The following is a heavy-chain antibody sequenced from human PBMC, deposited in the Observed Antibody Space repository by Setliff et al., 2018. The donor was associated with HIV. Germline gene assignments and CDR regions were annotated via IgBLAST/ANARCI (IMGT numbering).Heavy chain of an antibody. CDR1: GGSISSGSYY. J-gene: IGHJ3*02. CDR2: IHSSGST. D-gene: IGHD3-22*01. Sequence: PSETLSLTCTVSGGSISSGSYYWSWIRQPAGKGLEWIGSIHSSGSTYYNPSLKSRVTISVDTSKNQFSLKLGSVTAADTAVYYCARPHSTIYYYVAFDIWGQGTMVTVSS. CDR3: ARPHSTIYYYVAFDI. V-gene: IGHV4-39*01.